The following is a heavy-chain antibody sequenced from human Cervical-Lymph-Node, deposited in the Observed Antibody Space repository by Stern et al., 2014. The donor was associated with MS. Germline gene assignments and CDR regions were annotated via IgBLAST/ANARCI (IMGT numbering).Heavy chain of an antibody. CDR3: ARAGSGGHFDY. CDR2: IYYSGST. V-gene: IGHV4-59*01. D-gene: IGHD2-15*01. J-gene: IGHJ4*02. Sequence: VQLVESGPGLVKPSETLSLTCTVSGGSISSYYWSWIRQPPGKGLEWIGYIYYSGSTNYNPSLKSRVTISVDTSKNQFSLKLSSVTAADTAVYYCARAGSGGHFDYWGQGTLVTVSS. CDR1: GGSISSYY.